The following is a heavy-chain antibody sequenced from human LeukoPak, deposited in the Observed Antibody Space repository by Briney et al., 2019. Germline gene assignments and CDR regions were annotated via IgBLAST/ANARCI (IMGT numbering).Heavy chain of an antibody. V-gene: IGHV4-34*01. CDR2: INNSGRT. CDR1: GGSFSGYY. CDR3: ARHIITDDAFYI. Sequence: SETLCLTCAVYGGSFSGYYWSWIRQPPGKGLEWIGEINNSGRTNYNPSVKTRVTISVDTSKNQYSLKLSSVTAADTAVYYCARHIITDDAFYIWGQGTMVTVSS. J-gene: IGHJ3*02. D-gene: IGHD3-10*01.